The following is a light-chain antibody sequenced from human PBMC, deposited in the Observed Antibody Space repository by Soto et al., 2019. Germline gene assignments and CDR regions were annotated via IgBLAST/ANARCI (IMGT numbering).Light chain of an antibody. CDR1: QGVSSN. Sequence: EIVLTQSPATLSLPPGERTTLSCRATQGVSSNLAWYQHKPGQAPRLLIYDASIRATGSPARFSGSGSGTDFTLTISSLEPEDFAVYDCQQRSNWPPLTFGGGTKVEIK. CDR2: DAS. CDR3: QQRSNWPPLT. V-gene: IGKV3-11*01. J-gene: IGKJ4*01.